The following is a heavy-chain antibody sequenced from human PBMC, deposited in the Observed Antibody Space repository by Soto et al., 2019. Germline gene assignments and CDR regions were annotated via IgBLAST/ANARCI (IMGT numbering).Heavy chain of an antibody. V-gene: IGHV1-3*01. CDR1: GYTFTSYA. Sequence: GASVKVSCKASGYTFTSYAMHWVRQASGQRLEWMGWINAGNGNTKYSQKFQGRVTITRDTSASTAYMELSSLRSEDTAVYYCARGYGGPIGWFDPWGQGTLVTVSS. D-gene: IGHD3-16*01. CDR2: INAGNGNT. CDR3: ARGYGGPIGWFDP. J-gene: IGHJ5*02.